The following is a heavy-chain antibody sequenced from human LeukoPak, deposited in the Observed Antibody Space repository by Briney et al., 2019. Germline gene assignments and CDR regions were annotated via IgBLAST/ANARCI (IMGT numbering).Heavy chain of an antibody. Sequence: SETLSLTCTVSGASISTSDWYWGWIRQPPGKGLEWIGSFYYSGITSYNPSLKGRLTIFGDTSKNQFSLKLSSVTAADTAVYYCARRTNDYGAFYDSWGQGTLVTVSS. CDR3: ARRTNDYGAFYDS. J-gene: IGHJ4*02. CDR2: FYYSGIT. CDR1: GASISTSDWY. D-gene: IGHD4-17*01. V-gene: IGHV4-39*01.